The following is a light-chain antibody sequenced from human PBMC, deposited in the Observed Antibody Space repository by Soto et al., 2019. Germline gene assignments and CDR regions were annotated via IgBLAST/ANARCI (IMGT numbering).Light chain of an antibody. CDR3: QQVNSYPQT. V-gene: IGKV1-9*01. Sequence: QLTQSTSSLSASVGDRVTISCRASQGIGTYLAWYQQKPGKAPKLLTYAAFTLHSGVPARFSGSRSGTDFTLTISSLQPEDFATYYCQQVNSYPQTFGQGTRLEI. J-gene: IGKJ5*01. CDR1: QGIGTY. CDR2: AAF.